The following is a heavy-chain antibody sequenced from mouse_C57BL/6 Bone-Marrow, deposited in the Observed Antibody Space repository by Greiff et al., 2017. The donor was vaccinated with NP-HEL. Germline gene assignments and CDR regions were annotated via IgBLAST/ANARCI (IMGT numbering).Heavy chain of an antibody. CDR2: IDPENGDT. CDR3: TTLKAAWFAY. Sequence: SGAELVRPGASVKLSCTASGFNIKDDYMHWVKQRPEQGLEWIGWIDPENGDTEYASKFQGKATITADTSSNTAYLQLSSLTSEDTAVYYCTTLKAAWFAYWGQGTLVTVSA. V-gene: IGHV14-4*01. J-gene: IGHJ3*01. D-gene: IGHD1-3*01. CDR1: GFNIKDDY.